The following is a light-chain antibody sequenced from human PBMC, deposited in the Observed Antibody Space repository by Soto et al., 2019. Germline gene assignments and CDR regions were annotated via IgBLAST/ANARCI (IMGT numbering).Light chain of an antibody. CDR2: KAS. V-gene: IGKV1-5*03. J-gene: IGKJ2*03. Sequence: DIQMTQSPSTLSASVGDRVTITCRASQSIRSWVAWYQQKPGKAPKLLIYKASSLQSGVPSRFSGSGSGTEFTLTISSLQPDDFATYYCQQYNSYPYSFGQGTKLEIK. CDR3: QQYNSYPYS. CDR1: QSIRSW.